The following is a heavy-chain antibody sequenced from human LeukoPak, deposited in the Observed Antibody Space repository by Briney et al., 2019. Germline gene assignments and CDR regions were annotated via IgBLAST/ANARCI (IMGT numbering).Heavy chain of an antibody. CDR1: GGSISSSNYY. Sequence: SETLSLTCTVSGGSISSSNYYWTWTRQPPGKGLEWIGFISYSGNTNYNPSLKSRVTISLDTSKNQFSLKLISVTAADTAVYYCARGVGSGYTDYWGQGALVTVSS. CDR3: ARGVGSGYTDY. J-gene: IGHJ4*02. CDR2: ISYSGNT. V-gene: IGHV4-61*01. D-gene: IGHD3-22*01.